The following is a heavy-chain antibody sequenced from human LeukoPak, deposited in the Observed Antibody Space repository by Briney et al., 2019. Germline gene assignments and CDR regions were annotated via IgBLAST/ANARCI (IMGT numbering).Heavy chain of an antibody. D-gene: IGHD6-13*01. J-gene: IGHJ4*02. V-gene: IGHV3-21*01. CDR1: GFTLRSNI. CDR3: ARESIAAAGLLDY. Sequence: GGSLRHSPAAPGFTLRSNIMNCVPQAPGRGLEWGSSISSSSSYIYYADSVKGRFTISRDNDKNSLYLQMNSLRAEDTAVYYCARESIAAAGLLDYWGQGTLVTVSS. CDR2: ISSSSSYI.